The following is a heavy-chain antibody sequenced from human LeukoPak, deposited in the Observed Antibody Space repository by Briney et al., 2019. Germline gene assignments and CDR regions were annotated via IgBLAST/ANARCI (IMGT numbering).Heavy chain of an antibody. CDR1: GFTFSSYW. CDR3: ARVRKQRLERIYFDS. J-gene: IGHJ4*02. Sequence: GGSLRLSCAASGFTFSSYWMHWVRQAPGKGLEWVASISSSGYTMFYADSVRGRFTISRDNTKSSLFLQMNSLRGEDTAVYFCARVRKQRLERIYFDSWGQGILVTVSS. CDR2: ISSSGYTM. D-gene: IGHD6-25*01. V-gene: IGHV3-48*04.